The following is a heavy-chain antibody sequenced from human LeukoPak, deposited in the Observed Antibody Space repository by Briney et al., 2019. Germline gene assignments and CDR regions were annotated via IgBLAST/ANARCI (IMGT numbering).Heavy chain of an antibody. CDR2: INSDGINT. D-gene: IGHD2-15*01. J-gene: IGHJ4*02. Sequence: GGTLRLSCAASGFTFSSYGMSWVRQAPGKGLVWVSRINSDGINTSYADSVKGRFTISRDNAKNTLNLQMNSLRAEDTAVYYCARDPRLNRSGGSLDDYWGQGTLVTVSS. CDR1: GFTFSSYG. CDR3: ARDPRLNRSGGSLDDY. V-gene: IGHV3-74*01.